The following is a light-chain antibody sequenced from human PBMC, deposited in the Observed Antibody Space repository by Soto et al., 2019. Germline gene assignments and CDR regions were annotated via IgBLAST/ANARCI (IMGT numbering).Light chain of an antibody. Sequence: EVVMTLSPSTLTVSVAARDTLTCRASQNISRNLAWYQQKPGQAPSLLIHGTSTRAGGVPARFSGGGSGTEFTLTISSLLSEDFAVYYCQQYNNWPPWTFGQGTKVDIK. V-gene: IGKV3-15*01. CDR2: GTS. CDR3: QQYNNWPPWT. CDR1: QNISRN. J-gene: IGKJ1*01.